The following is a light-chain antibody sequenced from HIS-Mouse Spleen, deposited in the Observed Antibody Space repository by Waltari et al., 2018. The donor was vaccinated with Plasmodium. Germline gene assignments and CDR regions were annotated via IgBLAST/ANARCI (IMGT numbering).Light chain of an antibody. V-gene: IGLV2-23*01. CDR3: CSYAGSSTWV. CDR2: EGS. J-gene: IGLJ3*02. Sequence: PGQSITISCTGTSSDVGSYNLVSWYQQHPGKAPKLMIYEGSKRPSGVSNRFSGSKSGNTASLTSSGLQAEDEADYYCCSYAGSSTWVFGGGTKLTVL. CDR1: SSDVGSYNL.